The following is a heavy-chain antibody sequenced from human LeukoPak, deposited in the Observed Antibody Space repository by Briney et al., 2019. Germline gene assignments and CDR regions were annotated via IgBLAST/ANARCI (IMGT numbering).Heavy chain of an antibody. D-gene: IGHD2-15*01. Sequence: SETLSRTCSVSGNSFGDYYCSWIRQPAGKGLEWIGRIYTSGSTTYNPSLKSRVTISVDTSKNQFSLKLSSVTAADTAVYYCARSSRGWSNWFDPWGQGTLVTVSS. CDR1: GNSFGDYY. V-gene: IGHV4-4*07. CDR3: ARSSRGWSNWFDP. CDR2: IYTSGST. J-gene: IGHJ5*02.